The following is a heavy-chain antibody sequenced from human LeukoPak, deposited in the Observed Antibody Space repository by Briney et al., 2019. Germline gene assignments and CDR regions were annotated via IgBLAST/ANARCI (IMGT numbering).Heavy chain of an antibody. CDR2: IYHSGST. D-gene: IGHD3-22*01. J-gene: IGHJ4*02. CDR3: ARGNRYYYDSSGYRPNRIFDY. V-gene: IGHV4-38-2*02. CDR1: GYSISSGYY. Sequence: PSETLSLTCTVSGYSISSGYYWGWIRQPPGKGLEWIGSIYHSGSTYYNPSLKSRVTISVDTSKNQFSLKLSSVTAADTAVYYCARGNRYYYDSSGYRPNRIFDYWGQGTLVTVSS.